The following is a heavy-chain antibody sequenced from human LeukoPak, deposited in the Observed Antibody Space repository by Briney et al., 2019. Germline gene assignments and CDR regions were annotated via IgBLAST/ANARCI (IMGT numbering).Heavy chain of an antibody. V-gene: IGHV3-7*01. CDR1: GFTFSNYW. Sequence: GGSLRLSCAASGFTFSNYWMSWVRQAPGKGLEWVANIKQDGSEKYYVDSVKGRFTISRDNAKNSLYLQMNSLRAEDTAAYYCARLDSSGWYPAEYFQHWGQGTLVTVSS. J-gene: IGHJ1*01. CDR2: IKQDGSEK. D-gene: IGHD6-19*01. CDR3: ARLDSSGWYPAEYFQH.